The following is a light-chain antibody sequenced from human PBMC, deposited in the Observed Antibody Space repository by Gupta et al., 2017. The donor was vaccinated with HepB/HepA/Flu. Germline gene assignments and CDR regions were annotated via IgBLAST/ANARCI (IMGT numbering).Light chain of an antibody. CDR1: SSNVGSKN. Sequence: QSVLTQSPSLSGTPGQRATISSSGSSSNVGSKNVNWYQQLPGRATNLLIYYNDERPSGVPDRLSVSKSNTSASLAISGIQSEDEADYYCAAWDESLNGVVFGGGTKLTVL. J-gene: IGLJ2*01. CDR2: YND. V-gene: IGLV1-44*01. CDR3: AAWDESLNGVV.